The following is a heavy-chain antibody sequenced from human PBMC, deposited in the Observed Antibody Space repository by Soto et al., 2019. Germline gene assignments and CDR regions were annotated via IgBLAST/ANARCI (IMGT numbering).Heavy chain of an antibody. CDR3: AKGAEGYVVSSLDS. CDR2: ISDNGSNK. Sequence: PGGSLRLSCAASGFTFSSYAMHWVRQAPGKGLEWVAAISDNGSNKYYADSVKGRFTISRDNSKNTLYLQINSLRAEDTAIYYCAKGAEGYVVSSLDSWGQGTLVTVSS. V-gene: IGHV3-30-3*01. J-gene: IGHJ4*02. CDR1: GFTFSSYA. D-gene: IGHD5-12*01.